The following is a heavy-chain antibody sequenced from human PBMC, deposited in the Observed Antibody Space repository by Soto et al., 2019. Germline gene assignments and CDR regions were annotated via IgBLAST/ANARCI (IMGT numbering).Heavy chain of an antibody. V-gene: IGHV1-46*01. CDR3: TRADSDVVILPDVRPLFDL. J-gene: IGHJ4*02. CDR2: INPNGGYT. D-gene: IGHD2-21*02. CDR1: GYDFFKYN. Sequence: QVQLVRSGAEVKKPGASVKVSCKTSGYDFFKYNMHWGRQAPGQGLEWMGVINPNGGYTRHAQKFQGRVIMTRDTSSKIVYMELSGLTSADTAMYYCTRADSDVVILPDVRPLFDLWGQGALVTVSS.